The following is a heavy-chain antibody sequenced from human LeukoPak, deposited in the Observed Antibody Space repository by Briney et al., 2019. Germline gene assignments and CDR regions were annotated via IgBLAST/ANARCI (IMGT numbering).Heavy chain of an antibody. J-gene: IGHJ4*02. D-gene: IGHD5-18*01. CDR1: GGSFSGYY. CDR3: ARGGYSYGHTG. V-gene: IGHV4-34*01. CDR2: INHSGST. Sequence: SETLSLTCAVYGGSFSGYYWSWIRQPPGKGLEWIGEINHSGSTNYSPSLKSRVTISVDTSKNQFSLKLSSVTAADTAVYYCARGGYSYGHTGWGQGTLVTVSS.